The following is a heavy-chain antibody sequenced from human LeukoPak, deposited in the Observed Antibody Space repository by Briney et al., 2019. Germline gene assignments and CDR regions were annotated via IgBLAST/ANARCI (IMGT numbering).Heavy chain of an antibody. V-gene: IGHV3-30-3*01. CDR2: ISYDGSNK. CDR3: ARGGWYCGGDCYSSHFDY. CDR1: GFTFSSYA. D-gene: IGHD2-21*02. Sequence: PGGSLRLSCAASGFTFSSYAMLWVRQAPGKGLEWVAVISYDGSNKYYADSVKGRFTISRDNSKNTLYLQMNSLRAEDTAVYYCARGGWYCGGDCYSSHFDYWGQGTLVTVSS. J-gene: IGHJ4*02.